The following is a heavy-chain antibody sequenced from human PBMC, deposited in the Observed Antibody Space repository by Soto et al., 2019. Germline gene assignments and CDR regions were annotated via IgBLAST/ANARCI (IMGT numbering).Heavy chain of an antibody. CDR2: ISAYNGNT. D-gene: IGHD2-2*02. V-gene: IGHV1-18*04. J-gene: IGHJ5*02. CDR3: ARVSVVPAAIHGNWFDP. Sequence: ASVKVSCKASGYTFTSYGISWVRQAPGQGLEWMGWISAYNGNTNYAQKLQGRVTMTTDTSTSTAYMGLRSLRSDDTAVYYCARVSVVPAAIHGNWFDPWGQGTLVTVSS. CDR1: GYTFTSYG.